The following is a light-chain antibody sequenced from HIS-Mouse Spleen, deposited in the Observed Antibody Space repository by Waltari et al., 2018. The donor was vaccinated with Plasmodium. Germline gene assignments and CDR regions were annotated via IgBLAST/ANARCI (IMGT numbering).Light chain of an antibody. J-gene: IGKJ4*01. V-gene: IGKV3-20*01. CDR1: QRVSSSY. CDR3: QQYGSSPLT. Sequence: EIVLTQSPGTLSLSPWERATLSCSASQRVSSSYLAWYQQKPGQAPRLLSYGASSRATGIPDRFSGSGSGTDFTLTISRLEPEDFAVYYCQQYGSSPLTFGGGTKVEIK. CDR2: GAS.